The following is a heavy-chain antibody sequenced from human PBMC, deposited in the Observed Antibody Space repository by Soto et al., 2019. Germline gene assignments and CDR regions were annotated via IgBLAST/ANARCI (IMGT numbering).Heavy chain of an antibody. D-gene: IGHD3-16*01. CDR2: IYYSGST. CDR3: ARSSHRADLGVEDL. CDR1: GGSISSGDYY. Sequence: QVQLQESGPGLVKPSQTLSLTCTVSGGSISSGDYYWSWIRQPPGKGLEWIGYIYYSGSTYYNPSLTSRVTISVDTSKNQFSLKLSFVTAADTAVYYCARSSHRADLGVEDLWGRGTLVTVSS. J-gene: IGHJ2*01. V-gene: IGHV4-30-4*01.